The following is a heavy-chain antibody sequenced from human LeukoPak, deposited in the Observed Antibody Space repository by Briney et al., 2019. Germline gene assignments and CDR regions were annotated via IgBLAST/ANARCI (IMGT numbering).Heavy chain of an antibody. CDR3: ARELGNYWYFDL. CDR1: GFTFSSYS. CDR2: ISSTSSTI. Sequence: GGSLRLSCAASGFTFSSYSMNWVRQTPGKGLEWISYISSTSSTIYFADSVEGRFTISRDNAKNSLYLQMNSLRDEDTAVYFCARELGNYWYFDLWGRGTLVTVSS. D-gene: IGHD7-27*01. V-gene: IGHV3-48*02. J-gene: IGHJ2*01.